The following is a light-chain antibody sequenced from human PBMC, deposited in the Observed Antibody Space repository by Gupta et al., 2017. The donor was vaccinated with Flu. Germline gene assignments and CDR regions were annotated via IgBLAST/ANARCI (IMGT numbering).Light chain of an antibody. V-gene: IGLV2-14*01. Sequence: SITISCTGTSSAVGVYNYVSWYQQHPGKAPKLMIYAVSNRPSGISNRFSGSKSGNTASLTISGLQAEDEADYYCSSYTSSATPVFGGGTRLTVL. CDR1: SSAVGVYNY. CDR3: SSYTSSATPV. CDR2: AVS. J-gene: IGLJ3*02.